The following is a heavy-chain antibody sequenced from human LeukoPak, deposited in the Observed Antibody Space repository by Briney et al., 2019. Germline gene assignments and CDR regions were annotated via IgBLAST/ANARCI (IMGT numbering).Heavy chain of an antibody. CDR2: IYYSGST. V-gene: IGHV4-39*07. D-gene: IGHD3-22*01. CDR1: GGSISSSSYS. Sequence: SETLSLTCIVSGGSISSSSYSWGWIRQSPGKGLEWIGNIYYSGSTYYNPSLKSRVTISVDTSKNQFSLNLSSVTAADTAVYYCASGGYYSFDYWGQGTLVAVSS. J-gene: IGHJ4*02. CDR3: ASGGYYSFDY.